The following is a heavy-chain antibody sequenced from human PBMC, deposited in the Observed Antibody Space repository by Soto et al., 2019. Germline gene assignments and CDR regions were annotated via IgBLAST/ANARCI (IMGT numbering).Heavy chain of an antibody. CDR2: IYYSGST. Sequence: ASETLSLTCTVSGGSISSYYWSWIRQPPGKGLEWIGYIYYSGSTNYNPSLKSRVTISVDTSKNQFSLKLSSVTAADTAVYYCAGGWFGELFFDYWGQGTLVTVSS. CDR1: GGSISSYY. D-gene: IGHD3-10*01. V-gene: IGHV4-59*08. CDR3: AGGWFGELFFDY. J-gene: IGHJ4*02.